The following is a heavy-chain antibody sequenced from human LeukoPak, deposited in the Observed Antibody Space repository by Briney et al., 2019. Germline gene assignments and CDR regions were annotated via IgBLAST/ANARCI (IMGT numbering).Heavy chain of an antibody. CDR3: ARDYTLTLGTTTYFQH. J-gene: IGHJ1*01. V-gene: IGHV7-4-1*02. Sequence: ASVKVSCKASGYIFSIYAMIWVRQAPGQGLKLMGWIETNTGNPTYAQGFTGRFVFSLDTTVSTAYLQISSLKAEDTAVYYCARDYTLTLGTTTYFQHWGQGTLVTVSS. CDR1: GYIFSIYA. CDR2: IETNTGNP. D-gene: IGHD1-7*01.